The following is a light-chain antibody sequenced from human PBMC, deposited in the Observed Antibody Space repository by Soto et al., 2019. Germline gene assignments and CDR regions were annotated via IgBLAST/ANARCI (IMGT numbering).Light chain of an antibody. CDR3: QSFDSSRIGLL. CDR1: HSDIGAGYG. J-gene: IGLJ2*01. V-gene: IGLV1-40*01. CDR2: DTT. Sequence: QSVLMQPPSVTGAPGQRVTISCTGSHSDIGAGYGVHWYQQFPHSAPKLLIYDTTNRPSGVPDRFSGSRSGTSASLAITGLQAEDEADYYCQSFDSSRIGLLFGGGTQLTVL.